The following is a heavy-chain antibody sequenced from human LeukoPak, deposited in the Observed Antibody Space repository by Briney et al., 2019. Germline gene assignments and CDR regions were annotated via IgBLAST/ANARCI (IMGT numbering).Heavy chain of an antibody. CDR1: GFSIVEYS. V-gene: IGHV3-49*04. Sequence: GGSLRLSCTVSGFSIVEYSMSWVRQAPEKGLEWVGFIRSKAYGGTTQYAASVKDRFTISRDDSNSIAYLQMNTLKTEDTGIYYCTPYYDFWTASLAFDVWGQGTVVTVSS. CDR3: TPYYDFWTASLAFDV. J-gene: IGHJ3*01. D-gene: IGHD3/OR15-3a*01. CDR2: IRSKAYGGTT.